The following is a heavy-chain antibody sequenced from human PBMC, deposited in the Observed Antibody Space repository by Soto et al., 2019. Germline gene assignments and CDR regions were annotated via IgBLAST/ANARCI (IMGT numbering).Heavy chain of an antibody. CDR3: AKDISLITGTEKEVYYYYGMDV. Sequence: SETLSLTCTVSVGSISSNSCYWDWNRQPTKKGLEWIGSIYYSGSTYYNPSLKSRVTISVDTSKNQFSLKLSLRAEDTAVYYCAKDISLITGTEKEVYYYYGMDVWGQGTTVTVSS. D-gene: IGHD1-20*01. V-gene: IGHV4-39*07. CDR1: VGSISSNSCY. J-gene: IGHJ6*02. CDR2: IYYSGST.